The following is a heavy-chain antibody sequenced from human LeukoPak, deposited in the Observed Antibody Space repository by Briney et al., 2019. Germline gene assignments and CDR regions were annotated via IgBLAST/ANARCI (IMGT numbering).Heavy chain of an antibody. Sequence: GGSLRLSCAASGFTFSSYEMNWVRQAPGKGLEWVSYISSSGSTIYYADSVKGRFTISRDNAKNSLYLQMNSLRAEDTAVYYCAGEGDIVVVPAAGPFDYWGQGTLVTVSS. V-gene: IGHV3-48*03. CDR2: ISSSGSTI. D-gene: IGHD2-2*01. CDR1: GFTFSSYE. J-gene: IGHJ4*02. CDR3: AGEGDIVVVPAAGPFDY.